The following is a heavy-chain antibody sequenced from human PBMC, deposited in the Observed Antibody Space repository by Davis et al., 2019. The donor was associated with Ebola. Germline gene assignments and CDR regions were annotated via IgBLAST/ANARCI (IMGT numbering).Heavy chain of an antibody. J-gene: IGHJ4*02. Sequence: ASVKVSCKASGYTFTSYYMHWVRQAPGQGLEWMAWISAYNGHTNYAQKFQGRLTLTTDTSRSTAYMELRSLTSDDTAEYFCARGRNGGWDFDYWGQGTLVTVSS. CDR2: ISAYNGHT. CDR3: ARGRNGGWDFDY. CDR1: GYTFTSYY. V-gene: IGHV1-18*04. D-gene: IGHD6-19*01.